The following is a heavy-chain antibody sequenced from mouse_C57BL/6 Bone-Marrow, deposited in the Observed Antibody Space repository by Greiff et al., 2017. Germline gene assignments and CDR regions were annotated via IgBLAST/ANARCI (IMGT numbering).Heavy chain of an antibody. V-gene: IGHV2-9*01. CDR3: ARWLPPFAY. CDR1: GFSLTSYG. D-gene: IGHD2-3*01. Sequence: VTLVESGPGLVAPSQSLSITCPVSGFSLTSYGVDWVRQPPGTGLEWLGVIWGGGSTNYNSALMSRLSISKDNSKSQVFLKMNSLQTDDTAMYYCARWLPPFAYWGQGTLVTVSA. J-gene: IGHJ3*01. CDR2: IWGGGST.